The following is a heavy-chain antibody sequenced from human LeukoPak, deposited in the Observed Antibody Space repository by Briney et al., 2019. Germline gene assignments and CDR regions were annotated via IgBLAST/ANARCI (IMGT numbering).Heavy chain of an antibody. Sequence: SETLSLTCTVSGYSISSGYYWGWIRQPPGKGLEWIGSIYHSGSTYYNPSLKSRVTISVDTSKNQFSLKLSSVTAAYTAVYYCARGRPYYYYYYYMDVWGKGTTVTVSS. J-gene: IGHJ6*03. V-gene: IGHV4-38-2*02. CDR2: IYHSGST. CDR1: GYSISSGYY. CDR3: ARGRPYYYYYYYMDV. D-gene: IGHD5-24*01.